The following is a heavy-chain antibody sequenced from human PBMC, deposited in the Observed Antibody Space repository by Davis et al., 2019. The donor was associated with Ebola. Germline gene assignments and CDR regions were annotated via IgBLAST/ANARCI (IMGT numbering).Heavy chain of an antibody. D-gene: IGHD3-22*01. CDR1: GFTFSSYS. Sequence: ESLKISCAASGFTFSSYSMNWVRQAPGKGLEWVSYISSSSSTIYYADSVKGRFTISRDNAKNSLYLQMNSLRDEDTAVYYCARDAYYYDSSGYYIGYFDYWGQGTLVTVSS. V-gene: IGHV3-48*02. CDR3: ARDAYYYDSSGYYIGYFDY. J-gene: IGHJ4*02. CDR2: ISSSSSTI.